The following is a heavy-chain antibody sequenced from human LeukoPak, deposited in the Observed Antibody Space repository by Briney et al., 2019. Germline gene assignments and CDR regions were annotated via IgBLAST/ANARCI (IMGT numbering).Heavy chain of an antibody. J-gene: IGHJ5*02. V-gene: IGHV3-7*01. Sequence: GGSLRLSCAASGFTFSEYDMSWVRQAPGKGLEWLANIKDDGTVKYYVDSVKGRFTISRDNARNSLYLQMNSLRAEDTAVYYCAGPNWYASSPWGQGTLVTVSS. CDR3: AGPNWYASSP. CDR2: IKDDGTVK. D-gene: IGHD6-13*01. CDR1: GFTFSEYD.